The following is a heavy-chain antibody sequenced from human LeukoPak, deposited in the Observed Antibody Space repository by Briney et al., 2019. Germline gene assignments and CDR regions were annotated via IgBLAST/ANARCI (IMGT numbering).Heavy chain of an antibody. CDR3: VKTMGSIDFDF. CDR2: ISGSGGGT. V-gene: IGHV3-23*01. Sequence: PGGSLRLSCAASGFTFSGFAMSWVRQAPGKGLEWVSAISGSGGGTYYADSVKGRFTISRDNSKNALYLQMNSLRAEDTAVYYCVKTMGSIDFDFWGQGTLVTVSS. CDR1: GFTFSGFA. J-gene: IGHJ4*02. D-gene: IGHD3-10*01.